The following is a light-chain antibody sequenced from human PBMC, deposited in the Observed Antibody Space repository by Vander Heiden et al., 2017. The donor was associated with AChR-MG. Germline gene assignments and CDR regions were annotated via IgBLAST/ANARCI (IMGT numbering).Light chain of an antibody. V-gene: IGLV1-40*01. J-gene: IGLJ1*01. Sequence: QSILTQPPSVSGAPGQRVTISCPGSSSNIGSGFDVHWYQHLPGTAPKLIIYNNFYRPSGVPDRFSASKSGTSASLAITGLQAADEADYYCHSYDKNLSGRSVFGAGTKVTVL. CDR1: SSNIGSGFD. CDR3: HSYDKNLSGRSV. CDR2: NNF.